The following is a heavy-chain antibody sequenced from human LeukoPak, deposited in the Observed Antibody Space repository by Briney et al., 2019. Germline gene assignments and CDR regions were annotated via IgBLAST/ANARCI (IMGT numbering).Heavy chain of an antibody. V-gene: IGHV3-23*01. Sequence: GGSLRLSCAASGFTFSSYAMSWVRQAPGKGLEWVSGISGSGANTYYADSVKGRSTLSRDNAKNSLYLQMNSLRAEDTAVYYCASLRGGTPGSWGQGTLVTVSS. D-gene: IGHD3-10*01. CDR2: ISGSGANT. CDR1: GFTFSSYA. CDR3: ASLRGGTPGS. J-gene: IGHJ5*02.